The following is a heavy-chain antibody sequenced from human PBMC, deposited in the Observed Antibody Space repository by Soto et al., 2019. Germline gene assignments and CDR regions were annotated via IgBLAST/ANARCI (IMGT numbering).Heavy chain of an antibody. J-gene: IGHJ4*02. CDR3: TRGPRADSSGPGAH. D-gene: IGHD3-10*01. V-gene: IGHV3-30*03. CDR1: GFTFSSYG. CDR2: ISYDGSNK. Sequence: GGSLRLSCAASGFTFSSYGMHWVRQAPGKGLEWVAVISYDGSNKYYADSVKGRFTISRDNSKNTLYLQMNNLKPDDTAIYYCTRGPRADSSGPGAHCGQGTPVT.